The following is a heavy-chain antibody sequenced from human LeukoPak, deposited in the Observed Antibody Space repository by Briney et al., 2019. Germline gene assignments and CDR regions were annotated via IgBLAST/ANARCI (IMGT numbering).Heavy chain of an antibody. D-gene: IGHD3-3*01. CDR1: GFTFSSYA. Sequence: GGSLRLSCAASGFTFSSYAMHWVRQAPGKGLEWVAVISYDGSNKYYADSVKGRFTISRDNSKNTLYLQMNSLRAEDTAVYYCAREVGYYDFWSGYRALYYYYMDVWGKGTTVTVSS. V-gene: IGHV3-30*04. J-gene: IGHJ6*03. CDR3: AREVGYYDFWSGYRALYYYYMDV. CDR2: ISYDGSNK.